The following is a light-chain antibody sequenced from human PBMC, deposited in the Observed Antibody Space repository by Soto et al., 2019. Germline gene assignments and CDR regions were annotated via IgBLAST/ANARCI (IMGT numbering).Light chain of an antibody. CDR2: EVS. J-gene: IGLJ1*01. Sequence: QSVLTQPASVSGSPGQSITISCTGTSSDVGGYNYVSWYQQHPGKAPKLMIYEVSNRPSGVSNPFSGSKSGNTASLTISGLQAEDEADYYCSSYTSRSTDYLFGNGTKLTV. V-gene: IGLV2-14*01. CDR1: SSDVGGYNY. CDR3: SSYTSRSTDYL.